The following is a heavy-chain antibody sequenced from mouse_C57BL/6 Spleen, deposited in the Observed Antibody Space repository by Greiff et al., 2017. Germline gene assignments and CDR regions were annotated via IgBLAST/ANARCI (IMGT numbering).Heavy chain of an antibody. V-gene: IGHV1-55*01. J-gene: IGHJ2*01. CDR2: IYPGSGST. D-gene: IGHD2-4*01. Sequence: QVQLQQPGAELVKPGASVKMSCKASGYTFTSYWITWVKQRPRQGLEWIGDIYPGSGSTNYNEKFKSKATLTVDTSSSTAYMQLSSLTSEDSAVYYCARRYDYDGKGYYCDYGGQGTTLTGSS. CDR1: GYTFTSYW. CDR3: ARRYDYDGKGYYCDY.